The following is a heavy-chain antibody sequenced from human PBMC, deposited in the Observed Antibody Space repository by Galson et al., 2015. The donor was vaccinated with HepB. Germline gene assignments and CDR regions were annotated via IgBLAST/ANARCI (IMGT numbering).Heavy chain of an antibody. CDR1: GFTFDDYT. J-gene: IGHJ4*02. CDR2: ISWHGGST. V-gene: IGHV3-43*01. Sequence: SLRLSCAASGFTFDDYTMHWVRQAPGKGLEWVSLISWHGGSTYYADSVRGRFTISRDNSKNSLYLQMNSLRTEDTALYYCAKDRANGGYSYGYGSFDHWGQGTLVTVSS. CDR3: AKDRANGGYSYGYGSFDH. D-gene: IGHD5-18*01.